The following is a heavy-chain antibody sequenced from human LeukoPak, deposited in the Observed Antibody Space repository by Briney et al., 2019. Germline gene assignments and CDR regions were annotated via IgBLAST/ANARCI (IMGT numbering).Heavy chain of an antibody. CDR1: GGSISSYY. CDR3: ARAHPHFDY. J-gene: IGHJ4*02. CDR2: IYYSGST. Sequence: SETLSLTCTVSGGSISSYYWSWIWQPPGKGLEWIGYIYYSGSTNYNPSLKSRVTISVDTSKNQFSLKLSSVTAADTAVYYCARAHPHFDYWGQGTLVTVSS. V-gene: IGHV4-59*01.